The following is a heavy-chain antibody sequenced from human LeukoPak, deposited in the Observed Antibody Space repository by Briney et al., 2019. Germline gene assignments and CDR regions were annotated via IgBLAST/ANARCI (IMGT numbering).Heavy chain of an antibody. CDR3: ARARYYYDSSGYSPRHFDY. J-gene: IGHJ4*02. CDR2: ISSSSSYI. CDR1: GFTFSSYS. D-gene: IGHD3-22*01. Sequence: VGSLILSCAASGFTFSSYSMNWVRQAPGKGLEWVSSISSSSSYIYYADSVKGRFTISRDNAKNSLYLQMNSLRAEDTAVYYCARARYYYDSSGYSPRHFDYWGQGTLVTVSS. V-gene: IGHV3-21*01.